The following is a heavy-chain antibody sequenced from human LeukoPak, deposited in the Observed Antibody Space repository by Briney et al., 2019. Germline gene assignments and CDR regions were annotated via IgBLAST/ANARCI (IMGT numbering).Heavy chain of an antibody. D-gene: IGHD5-12*01. Sequence: GGSLRLSCAASGFTFSSYWMHWVRQDPGKGLVWVSRINSDGSSITYADSVKGRFTISRDNAKNTLYLQMNSLGVEDTAVYYCAREGRVSGYDFESWGQGTLVTVSS. CDR2: INSDGSSI. CDR3: AREGRVSGYDFES. J-gene: IGHJ4*02. CDR1: GFTFSSYW. V-gene: IGHV3-74*03.